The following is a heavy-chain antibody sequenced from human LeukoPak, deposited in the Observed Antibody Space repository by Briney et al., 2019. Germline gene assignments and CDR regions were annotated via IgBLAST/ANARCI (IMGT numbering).Heavy chain of an antibody. CDR2: ISSNGGST. Sequence: GGPLRLSCAASGFTFSSYAMHWVRQAPGKGLEYVSAISSNGGSTYYANSVKGRFTISRDNSKNTLYLQMGSLRAEDMAVYYCARVGSGSYPDAFDIWGQGTMVTVSS. J-gene: IGHJ3*02. V-gene: IGHV3-64*01. CDR3: ARVGSGSYPDAFDI. CDR1: GFTFSSYA. D-gene: IGHD1-26*01.